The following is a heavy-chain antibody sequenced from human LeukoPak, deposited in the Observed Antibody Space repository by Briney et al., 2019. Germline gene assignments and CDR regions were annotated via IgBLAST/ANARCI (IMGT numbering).Heavy chain of an antibody. D-gene: IGHD3-10*01. V-gene: IGHV1-18*01. CDR2: ISAYNGNT. Sequence: ASVKVSCKASGYTFTSYGISWVRQAPGQGLDWMGWISAYNGNTNYAQKLQDRVTMTTDTSTSTAYMELRSLRSDDTAVYYCARRASVGRVRRGTMVRGVTSSDYYYYYMDVWGKGTTVTISS. J-gene: IGHJ6*03. CDR1: GYTFTSYG. CDR3: ARRASVGRVRRGTMVRGVTSSDYYYYYMDV.